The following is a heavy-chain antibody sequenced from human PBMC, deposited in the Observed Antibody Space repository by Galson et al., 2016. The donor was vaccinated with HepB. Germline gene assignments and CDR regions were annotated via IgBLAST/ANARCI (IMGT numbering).Heavy chain of an antibody. CDR1: GGSITNSNYY. D-gene: IGHD6-19*01. CDR3: ASVHSGLLDASDI. Sequence: ETLSLTCILSGGSITNSNYYWAWIRLPPGKGLEWIGRIYYSGSTDYNPSLKGRAAISVETSKDQFSLSRSYVTAADTAVYYCASVHSGLLDASDIWGQGTMVVVSS. V-gene: IGHV4-39*01. J-gene: IGHJ3*02. CDR2: IYYSGST.